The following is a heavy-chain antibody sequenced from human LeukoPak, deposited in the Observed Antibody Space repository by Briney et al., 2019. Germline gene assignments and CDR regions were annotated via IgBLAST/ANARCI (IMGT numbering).Heavy chain of an antibody. J-gene: IGHJ4*02. V-gene: IGHV3-9*01. CDR3: AKSSGYYYSGYYFDY. CDR1: GFTFDDYA. D-gene: IGHD3-22*01. Sequence: PGRSLRLSCAASGFTFDDYAMHWVRQAPGKGLEWVSGISWNSGSISYADSVKGRFTISRDNAKNSLYLQMNSLRAEDTALYYCAKSSGYYYSGYYFDYWGQGTLVTVSS. CDR2: ISWNSGSI.